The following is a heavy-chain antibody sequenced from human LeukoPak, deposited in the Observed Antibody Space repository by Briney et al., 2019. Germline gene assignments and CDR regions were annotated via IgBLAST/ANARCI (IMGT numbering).Heavy chain of an antibody. Sequence: PGGSLRLSCAASGFTFRSYAMHWVRQAPGKGLEYVSAISSNGGSTYYANSVKGRFTISRDNSKNTLYLQMGSLRAEDMAVYYCARDTSPIAAAGTFDYWGQGTLVTVSS. CDR1: GFTFRSYA. CDR2: ISSNGGST. CDR3: ARDTSPIAAAGTFDY. J-gene: IGHJ4*02. D-gene: IGHD6-13*01. V-gene: IGHV3-64*01.